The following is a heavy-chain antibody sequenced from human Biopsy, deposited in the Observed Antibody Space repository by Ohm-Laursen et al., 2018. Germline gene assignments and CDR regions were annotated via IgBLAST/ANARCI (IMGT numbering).Heavy chain of an antibody. CDR1: GESFNGYY. CDR2: INHSGRT. CDR3: VRGIDYYDPYHYYALDV. V-gene: IGHV4-34*01. Sequence: GTLSLTCTVYGESFNGYYWSWIRQTPGKGLEWIGEINHSGRTNYNPSLKSRVTISVDTSKNQFSLKVRSVTAADTAVYYCVRGIDYYDPYHYYALDVWGQGTTVTVSS. J-gene: IGHJ6*02. D-gene: IGHD3-22*01.